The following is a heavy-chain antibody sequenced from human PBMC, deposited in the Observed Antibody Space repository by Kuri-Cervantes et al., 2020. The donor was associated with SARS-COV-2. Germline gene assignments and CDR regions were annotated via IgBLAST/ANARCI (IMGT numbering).Heavy chain of an antibody. CDR2: INHSGST. J-gene: IGHJ4*02. CDR1: GGSFSGYY. CDR3: ARGRGAKNY. D-gene: IGHD3-10*01. V-gene: IGHV4-34*01. Sequence: SETLSLTCAVYGGSFSGYYWSWIRQPPGRGLEWIGEINHSGSTNYNPSLESRVTMSLDTARNQFSLNLTYVTAADTAVYFCARGRGAKNYWGQGTLVTVSS.